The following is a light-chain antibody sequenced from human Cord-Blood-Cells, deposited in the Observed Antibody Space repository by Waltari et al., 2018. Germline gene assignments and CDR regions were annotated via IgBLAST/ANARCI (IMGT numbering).Light chain of an antibody. CDR2: EAS. J-gene: IGKJ4*01. CDR1: QRVSSN. V-gene: IGKV3-11*01. Sequence: EIVLTQSPATLPLSPGERATLSCRASQRVSSNLAGYQQKPGQDPRLLIYEASNRATGIPARFSGSGSGTDFTRTISSLGPEDFAVYYCQQRSNWPLTFGGGTKVEIK. CDR3: QQRSNWPLT.